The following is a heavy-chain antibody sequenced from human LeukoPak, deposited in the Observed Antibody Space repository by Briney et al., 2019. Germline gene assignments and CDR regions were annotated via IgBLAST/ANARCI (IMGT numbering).Heavy chain of an antibody. V-gene: IGHV1-69*06. Sequence: SVKVSCKASGGTFSSYAISWVRQAPGQGVEWMGVIIPIFGTANYAQKFQGRVTITADKSTSTAYMELSSLRSEDTAVYYCARDRGDIVVVPAAIWFDPWGQGTLVTVSS. J-gene: IGHJ5*02. CDR1: GGTFSSYA. D-gene: IGHD2-2*01. CDR2: IIPIFGTA. CDR3: ARDRGDIVVVPAAIWFDP.